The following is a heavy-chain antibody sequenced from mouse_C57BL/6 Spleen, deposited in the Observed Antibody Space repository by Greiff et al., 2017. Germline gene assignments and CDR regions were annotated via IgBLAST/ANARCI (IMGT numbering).Heavy chain of an antibody. V-gene: IGHV1-55*01. CDR2: IYPGSGST. J-gene: IGHJ2*01. Sequence: QVQLKQPGAELVKPGASVKMSCKASGYTFTSYWITWVKQRPGQGLEWIGDIYPGSGSTNYNEKFKSKATLTVDTSSSTAYMQLSSLTSEDSAVYYCARSRYYGSRDYFDYWGQGTTLTVSS. D-gene: IGHD1-1*01. CDR3: ARSRYYGSRDYFDY. CDR1: GYTFTSYW.